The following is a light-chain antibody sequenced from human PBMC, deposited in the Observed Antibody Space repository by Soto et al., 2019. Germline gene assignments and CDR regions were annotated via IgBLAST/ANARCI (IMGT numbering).Light chain of an antibody. CDR2: DVS. CDR3: SSLTTSSTWV. J-gene: IGLJ3*02. Sequence: QSALTQPDSVSGSPGQSITISCTGTSSDVGRYNYVSWYQQHPGKAPKLMIYDVSHLPSGVSHRFSGSKSGNTASLTISGLQAEDEADYYSSSLTTSSTWVFGGGTKLTVL. CDR1: SSDVGRYNY. V-gene: IGLV2-14*01.